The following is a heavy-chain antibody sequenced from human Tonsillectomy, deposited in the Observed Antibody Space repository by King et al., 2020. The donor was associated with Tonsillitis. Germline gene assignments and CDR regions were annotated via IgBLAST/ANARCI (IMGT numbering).Heavy chain of an antibody. CDR1: GFTFDDYA. J-gene: IGHJ5*01. V-gene: IGHV3-9*01. Sequence: VQLVQSGGGLVQPSRSLRLSCAASGFTFDDYAMHWVRQAPGKGLEWVSGISWNSGRIGYADSVKGRFTISRDNAKNSLYLKMNSLRAEDTALYYCAKYKGSGYVSSGYHNWFESWGQGTLVTVSS. CDR2: ISWNSGRI. CDR3: AKYKGSGYVSSGYHNWFES. D-gene: IGHD3-22*01.